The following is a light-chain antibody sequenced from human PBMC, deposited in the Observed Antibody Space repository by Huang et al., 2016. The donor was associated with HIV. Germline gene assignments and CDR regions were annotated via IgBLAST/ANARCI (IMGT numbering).Light chain of an antibody. V-gene: IGKV1-39*01. CDR3: QQSSTPPST. CDR1: QNINGH. CDR2: ATS. Sequence: EIQMTQSPSSLSASVGDRVTITCRTSQNINGHLNWYQQRPGKAPKLLLYATSSLHTGVPSRFSGSVSGTHFTLTISSLQSEDFATYYCQQSSTPPSTFGQGTKLEIK. J-gene: IGKJ2*01.